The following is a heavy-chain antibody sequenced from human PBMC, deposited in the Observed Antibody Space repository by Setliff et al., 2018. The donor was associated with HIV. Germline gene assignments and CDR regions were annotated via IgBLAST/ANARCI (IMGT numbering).Heavy chain of an antibody. Sequence: GESLRLSCAASGFTISSHQMSWVRQAPGKGLEWVAKIIQDESAKYYVDSVKGRFTISRDNAKNSLYLQMNSLGGEDTAVYYCVRDWHSSAWGKVGDYWGQGTLVTVSS. D-gene: IGHD3-16*01. J-gene: IGHJ4*02. V-gene: IGHV3-7*03. CDR1: GFTISSHQ. CDR3: VRDWHSSAWGKVGDY. CDR2: IIQDESAK.